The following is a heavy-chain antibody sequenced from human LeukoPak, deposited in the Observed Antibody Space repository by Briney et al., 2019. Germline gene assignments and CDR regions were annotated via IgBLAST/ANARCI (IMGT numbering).Heavy chain of an antibody. CDR3: ATTPLQYYYDSSGYSFDY. J-gene: IGHJ4*02. CDR2: IYPGDSDD. Sequence: GESLKISCKGSGYNFTNFWIGWVRQLPDKGLDWMGIIYPGDSDDRYSPSFQGQVTFSVDKSTSTAYLQWSSLKASDTAMYCCATTPLQYYYDSSGYSFDYWGQGTLVTVSS. CDR1: GYNFTNFW. V-gene: IGHV5-51*01. D-gene: IGHD3-22*01.